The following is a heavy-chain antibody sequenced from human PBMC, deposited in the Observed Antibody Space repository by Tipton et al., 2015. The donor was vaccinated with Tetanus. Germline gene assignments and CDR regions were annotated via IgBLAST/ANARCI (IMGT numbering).Heavy chain of an antibody. J-gene: IGHJ4*02. CDR1: GGSISSGGYY. D-gene: IGHD3/OR15-3a*01. CDR3: ARDRDWQLYDY. Sequence: LRLSCTVSGGSISSGGYYWSWIRQHPGKGLEWIGDIYNSGSSYYNPSLKSRVTISVDTSKNQFSLKLNSVTAADTAVYYCARDRDWQLYDYWGQGTLVTVSS. CDR2: IYNSGSS. V-gene: IGHV4-31*03.